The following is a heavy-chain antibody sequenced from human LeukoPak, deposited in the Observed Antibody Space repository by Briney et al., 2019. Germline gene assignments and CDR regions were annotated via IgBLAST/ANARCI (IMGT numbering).Heavy chain of an antibody. CDR3: ASGSSNYAHDASDI. D-gene: IGHD4-11*01. Sequence: SQTLSLTCTVSGGSISSGGYYWSWIRQPPGKGLEWIGYIYHSGSTYYNPSLKSRVTISVDRSKNQFSLKLSSVTAADTAVYYCASGSSNYAHDASDIWGQGTMVTVSS. CDR1: GGSISSGGYY. J-gene: IGHJ3*02. CDR2: IYHSGST. V-gene: IGHV4-30-2*01.